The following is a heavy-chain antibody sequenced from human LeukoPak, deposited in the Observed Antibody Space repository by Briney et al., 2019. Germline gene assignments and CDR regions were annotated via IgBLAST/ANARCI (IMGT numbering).Heavy chain of an antibody. CDR2: INHSRST. Sequence: PSETLSLTCTVYGGSFSGYYWSWIRQPPGKGLEWIGEINHSRSTNYNTSLKSRVTISIDTSKNQFSLKLSSVTAADTAVYYCARMYSSGWPLGDWGQGTLVTVSS. D-gene: IGHD6-19*01. CDR3: ARMYSSGWPLGD. J-gene: IGHJ4*02. V-gene: IGHV4-34*01. CDR1: GGSFSGYY.